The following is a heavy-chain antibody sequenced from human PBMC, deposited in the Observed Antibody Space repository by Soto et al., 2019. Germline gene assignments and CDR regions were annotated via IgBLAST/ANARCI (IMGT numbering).Heavy chain of an antibody. CDR2: ISGSCGST. D-gene: IGHD2-15*01. CDR3: AKGVGPWEYCSGGSCLLRVYYYGMDV. CDR1: GFTFSSYA. J-gene: IGHJ6*02. V-gene: IGHV3-23*01. Sequence: GGSLRLSCTASGFTFSSYAMSWVRQAPGKGLEWVSAISGSCGSTYYADSVKGRFTISRDNSKNTLYLQMNSLRAEDTAVYYCAKGVGPWEYCSGGSCLLRVYYYGMDVWGQGTTVTVSS.